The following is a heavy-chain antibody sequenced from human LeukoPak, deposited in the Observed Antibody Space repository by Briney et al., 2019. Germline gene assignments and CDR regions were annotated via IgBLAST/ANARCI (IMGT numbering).Heavy chain of an antibody. CDR3: AIKPLYRLPFGFDY. CDR2: IYYSGST. J-gene: IGHJ4*02. CDR1: GGCISSGDYY. V-gene: IGHV4-30-4*01. D-gene: IGHD3-16*01. Sequence: SQTLSLTCTVSGGCISSGDYYWSWIRQPPGKGLEWIGYIYYSGSTYYNPSLKSRVTISVDTSKNQFSLKLSSVTAADTAVCYCAIKPLYRLPFGFDYWGQGTLVTVSS.